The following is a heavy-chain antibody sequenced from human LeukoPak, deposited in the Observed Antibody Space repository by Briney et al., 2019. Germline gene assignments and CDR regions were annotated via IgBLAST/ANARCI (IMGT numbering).Heavy chain of an antibody. V-gene: IGHV1-2*02. D-gene: IGHD4-17*01. CDR3: AGGYGDYEYTYYFDY. CDR2: INPNSGGT. CDR1: GYTFTGYY. Sequence: GASVKVSCKASGYTFTGYYMHWVRQAPGQGLEWMGWINPNSGGTNYAQKFQGRVTMTRDTSISTAYMELSSLRSDDTALYYCAGGYGDYEYTYYFDYWGQGTLVTVSS. J-gene: IGHJ4*02.